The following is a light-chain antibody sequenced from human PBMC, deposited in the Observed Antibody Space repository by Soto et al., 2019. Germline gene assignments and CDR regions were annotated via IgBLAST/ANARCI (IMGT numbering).Light chain of an antibody. Sequence: ETVLTQSPATLSLSPGERATLSCRASESITNNLAWYQQRPGQAPILLIYGASTRATGIPARFSGSGFGTEFTLTINSLQSEDFAVYYCQQYNNWPPSYTFGQGTKVDIK. V-gene: IGKV3-15*01. CDR1: ESITNN. CDR2: GAS. J-gene: IGKJ2*01. CDR3: QQYNNWPPSYT.